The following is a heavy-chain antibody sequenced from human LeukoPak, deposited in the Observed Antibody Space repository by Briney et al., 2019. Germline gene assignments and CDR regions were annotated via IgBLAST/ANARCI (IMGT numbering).Heavy chain of an antibody. CDR2: IYTSGST. CDR3: ARDGYDFWSGYSYSPNAFEI. D-gene: IGHD3-3*01. Sequence: SETLSLTCTVSGGSISSYYWSWIRQPAGKGLEWIGRIYTSGSTNYNPSLKSRVTMSVDTSKNQFSLKLSSVTAADTAVYYCARDGYDFWSGYSYSPNAFEIWGQGTMVTVSS. V-gene: IGHV4-4*07. J-gene: IGHJ3*02. CDR1: GGSISSYY.